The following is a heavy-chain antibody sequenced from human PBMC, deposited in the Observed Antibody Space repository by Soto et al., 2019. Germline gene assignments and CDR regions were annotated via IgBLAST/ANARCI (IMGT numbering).Heavy chain of an antibody. CDR1: GFTFSSYA. J-gene: IGHJ4*02. V-gene: IGHV3-30-3*01. D-gene: IGHD5-12*01. CDR2: ISYDGSNK. Sequence: QVQLVESGGGVVQPGRSLRLSCAASGFTFSSYAMHWVRQAPGKGLEWVAVISYDGSNKYYADSVKGRFTISRDNSKNTLYLQMNSLRAEDTAVYYCARDFSEDGYNYDRDYWGQGTLVTVSS. CDR3: ARDFSEDGYNYDRDY.